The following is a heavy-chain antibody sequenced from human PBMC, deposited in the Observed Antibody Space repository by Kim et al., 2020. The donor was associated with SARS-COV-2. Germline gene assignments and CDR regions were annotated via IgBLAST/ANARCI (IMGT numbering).Heavy chain of an antibody. CDR1: GFTFSSYA. CDR3: ARVGENSSRWGWFDP. CDR2: ISYDGSNK. V-gene: IGHV3-30-3*01. Sequence: GGSLRLSCAASGFTFSSYAMHWVRQAPGKGLEWVAVISYDGSNKYYADSVKGRFTISRDNSKNTLYLQMNSLRAEDTAVYYCARVGENSSRWGWFDPWGQGTLVTVSS. D-gene: IGHD6-13*01. J-gene: IGHJ5*02.